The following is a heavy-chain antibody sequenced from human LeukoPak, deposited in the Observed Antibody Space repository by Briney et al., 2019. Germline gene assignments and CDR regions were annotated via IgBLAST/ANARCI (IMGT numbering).Heavy chain of an antibody. D-gene: IGHD3-10*01. J-gene: IGHJ4*02. CDR3: ARVGILAGSKYFDY. CDR1: GFTFISYT. CDR2: ISSSSSYI. V-gene: IGHV3-21*01. Sequence: GGSLRLSCAASGFTFISYTMNWVRQAPGKGLEWVSSISSSSSYIYYADSVKGRFTISRDNAKNSLYLQMNSLRAEDTAVYYCARVGILAGSKYFDYWGQGTLVTVSS.